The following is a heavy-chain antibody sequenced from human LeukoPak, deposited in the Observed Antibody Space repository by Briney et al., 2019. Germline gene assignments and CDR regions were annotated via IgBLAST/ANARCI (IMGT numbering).Heavy chain of an antibody. CDR1: GLTVSRNY. D-gene: IGHD4-11*01. J-gene: IGHJ3*02. CDR3: ARDTLEYSNSPDAFDI. Sequence: GGSLRLSCAASGLTVSRNYMSWVRQAPGKGLESVSVIYSGGSTYYADSVRGRFTISRDNANNSLHLQMDSLRDEDTAIYYCARDTLEYSNSPDAFDIWGQGTMVTVSS. CDR2: IYSGGST. V-gene: IGHV3-53*01.